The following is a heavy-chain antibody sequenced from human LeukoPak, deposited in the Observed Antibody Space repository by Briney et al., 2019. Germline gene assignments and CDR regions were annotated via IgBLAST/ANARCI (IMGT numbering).Heavy chain of an antibody. J-gene: IGHJ4*02. CDR3: ARGYYDSSGSFDY. V-gene: IGHV3-21*01. CDR1: GFTFSNYA. CDR2: ISSSSSYI. Sequence: GGSLRPSCTASGFTFSNYAMSWVRQAPGKGLEWVSSISSSSSYIYYADSVKGRFTISRDNAKNSLYLQMNSLRAEDTAVYYCARGYYDSSGSFDYWGQGTLVTVSS. D-gene: IGHD3-22*01.